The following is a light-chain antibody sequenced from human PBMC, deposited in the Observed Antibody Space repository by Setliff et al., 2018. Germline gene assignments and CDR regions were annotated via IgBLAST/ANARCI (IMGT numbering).Light chain of an antibody. Sequence: QSALTQPPSVSGSPGQSVTISCTGTYSDVGGFDRVSWYQQPPGTAPKLIIYEVSHRPSGVPDRFSGSKSGTTASLTISGLRAEDEADYFCSSFTSTTTFYVFGPGTKVTVL. CDR3: SSFTSTTTFYV. J-gene: IGLJ1*01. V-gene: IGLV2-18*02. CDR2: EVS. CDR1: YSDVGGFDR.